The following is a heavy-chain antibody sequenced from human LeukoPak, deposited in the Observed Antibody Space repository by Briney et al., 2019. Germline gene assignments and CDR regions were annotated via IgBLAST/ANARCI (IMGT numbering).Heavy chain of an antibody. J-gene: IGHJ4*02. CDR2: IYYSGST. CDR3: ARGPRGIDY. V-gene: IGHV4-59*01. D-gene: IGHD1-14*01. Sequence: NPSETLSLTCTVSGVSISSYYWSWIRQPPGKGLEWIGYIYYSGSTNYNPSLKSRVTISVDTSKNQFSLKLSSVTAADTAVYYCARGPRGIDYWGQGTLVTVSS. CDR1: GVSISSYY.